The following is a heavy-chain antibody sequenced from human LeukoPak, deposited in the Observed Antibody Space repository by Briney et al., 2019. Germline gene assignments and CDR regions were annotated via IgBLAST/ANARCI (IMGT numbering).Heavy chain of an antibody. CDR3: AITGGPTVTAFDL. D-gene: IGHD4-17*01. J-gene: IGHJ4*02. V-gene: IGHV5-51*01. CDR1: GYSFTTYW. Sequence: GESLKISCKGSGYSFTTYWIGWVRQMPGKGLEWMGIIYPGDSDTRYSPSFQGQVTISADRSISTAYLQWTSLKASDTAMYYCAITGGPTVTAFDLWGQGILVTVSS. CDR2: IYPGDSDT.